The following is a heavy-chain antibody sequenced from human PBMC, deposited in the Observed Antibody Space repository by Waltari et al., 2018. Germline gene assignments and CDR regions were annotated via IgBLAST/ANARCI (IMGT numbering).Heavy chain of an antibody. D-gene: IGHD1-26*01. J-gene: IGHJ4*02. CDR1: GFTFSSYW. Sequence: EVQLVESGGGLVQPGGSLRLSCAASGFTFSSYWMSWVRQAPGKGVEWVANIKQDGSGKYYVDSVKGRFTISRDNAKNSLYLQMNSLRAEDTAVYYCARGPIVGATDYWGQGTLVTVSS. CDR2: IKQDGSGK. CDR3: ARGPIVGATDY. V-gene: IGHV3-7*01.